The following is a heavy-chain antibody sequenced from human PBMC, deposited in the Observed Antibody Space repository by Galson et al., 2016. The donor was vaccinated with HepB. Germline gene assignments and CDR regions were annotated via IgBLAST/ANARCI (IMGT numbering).Heavy chain of an antibody. CDR1: GGTISSSGYY. CDR2: AYYSGSA. V-gene: IGHV4-31*03. D-gene: IGHD7-27*01. J-gene: IGHJ3*02. CDR3: AREKVWGSGALDI. Sequence: LTCSVSGGTISSSGYYWTWIRQLPGQGLEWIGYAYYSGSAYYNPSLKSRLTLAADRAKNQFSLKLSSVTVADTAVYFCAREKVWGSGALDIWGQGALVVVSS.